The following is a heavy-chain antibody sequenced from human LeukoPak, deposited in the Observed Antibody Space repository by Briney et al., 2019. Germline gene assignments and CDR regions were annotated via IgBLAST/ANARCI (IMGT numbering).Heavy chain of an antibody. CDR2: LSYDGSNK. CDR1: GFTFSSYT. D-gene: IGHD2-21*02. J-gene: IGHJ4*02. Sequence: PGRSLRLSCAASGFTFSSYTMHWVRQAPVKGLEWVAGLSYDGSNKYYADSVKGRFTISRDNSKNTLYLQMSSLRVEDTAVYYCARVPPYCGGDCYPFDYWGQGTLVTVSS. V-gene: IGHV3-30-3*01. CDR3: ARVPPYCGGDCYPFDY.